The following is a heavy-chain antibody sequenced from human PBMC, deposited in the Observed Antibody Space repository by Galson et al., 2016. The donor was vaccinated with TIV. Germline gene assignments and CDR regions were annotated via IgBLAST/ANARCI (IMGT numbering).Heavy chain of an antibody. V-gene: IGHV6-1*01. Sequence: CAISGDSVSSNSSAWNWIRQSPSRGLEGLGRTYYMSKWYNDYALSVKSRITINPDTSKNQVSLQLHSVTPEDTAVSCCSSATHSVFGVVMTFDYWGQGTLVTVSS. D-gene: IGHD3-3*01. CDR1: GDSVSSNSSA. CDR2: TYYMSKWYN. CDR3: SSATHSVFGVVMTFDY. J-gene: IGHJ4*02.